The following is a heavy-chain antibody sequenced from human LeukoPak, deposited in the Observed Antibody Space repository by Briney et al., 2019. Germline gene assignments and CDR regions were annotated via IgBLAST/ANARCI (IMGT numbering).Heavy chain of an antibody. J-gene: IGHJ5*02. Sequence: SETLSLTCAVYGGSFSGYYWSWIRQPPGKGLEWIGEINHSGSTNYNPSLKSRVAISVDTSKNQFSLKLSSVTAADTAVYYCARGPYYGSGSYHRKGWFDPWGQGTLVTVSS. D-gene: IGHD3-10*01. V-gene: IGHV4-34*01. CDR1: GGSFSGYY. CDR3: ARGPYYGSGSYHRKGWFDP. CDR2: INHSGST.